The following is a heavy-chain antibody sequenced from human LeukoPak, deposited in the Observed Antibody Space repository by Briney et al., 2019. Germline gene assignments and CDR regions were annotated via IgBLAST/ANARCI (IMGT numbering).Heavy chain of an antibody. D-gene: IGHD3-22*01. CDR3: ARDLPAYYDSSGLLRVDY. J-gene: IGHJ4*02. Sequence: SETLSLTCTVSGYSISSGYYWGWIRQPPGQGLEWIGSIYHSGSTYYNPSLKSRVTISVDTSKNQFSLKLSSVTAADTAVYYCARDLPAYYDSSGLLRVDYWGQGTLVTVSS. V-gene: IGHV4-38-2*02. CDR2: IYHSGST. CDR1: GYSISSGYY.